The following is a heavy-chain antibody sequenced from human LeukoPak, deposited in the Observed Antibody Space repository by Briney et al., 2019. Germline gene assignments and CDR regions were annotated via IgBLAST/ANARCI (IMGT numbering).Heavy chain of an antibody. J-gene: IGHJ6*03. CDR1: GFTFSSYS. CDR2: ISSSSSYI. Sequence: GGSLRLSCAASGFTFSSYSMNWVRQAPGKGLEWVSSISSSSSYIYYADSVKGRFTIPRDNAKNSLYLQMNSLRAEDTAVYYCVRVTVTVYYYYYYMDVWGKGTTVTVSS. D-gene: IGHD4-17*01. CDR3: VRVTVTVYYYYYYMDV. V-gene: IGHV3-21*01.